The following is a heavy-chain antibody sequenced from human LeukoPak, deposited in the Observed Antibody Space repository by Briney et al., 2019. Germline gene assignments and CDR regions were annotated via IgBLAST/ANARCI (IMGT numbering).Heavy chain of an antibody. V-gene: IGHV4-39*01. J-gene: IGHJ1*01. CDR3: ASVPLSIAAATLP. D-gene: IGHD6-13*01. Sequence: SETLSLTCTVSGDSISSSSYYWGWIRQPPGKGLEWIGSIYYSGSTYYNPSLKSRVTISVDTSKNQFSLKLSSVTAADTAVYYCASVPLSIAAATLPWGQGTLVTVSS. CDR2: IYYSGST. CDR1: GDSISSSSYY.